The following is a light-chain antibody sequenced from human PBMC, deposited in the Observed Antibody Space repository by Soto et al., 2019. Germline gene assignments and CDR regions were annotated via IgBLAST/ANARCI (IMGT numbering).Light chain of an antibody. Sequence: DIVMTKSPDSLAVSLGERATLNCKSSQSVLYRSNNKNYLAWYQQKPGQPPKLLIYWASTRESGVPDRFSGSGSGTDFTLTTSSLQAEDVAVYYCQQYSHTPLTFGGGTKVEI. CDR1: QSVLYRSNNKNY. CDR3: QQYSHTPLT. V-gene: IGKV4-1*01. CDR2: WAS. J-gene: IGKJ4*01.